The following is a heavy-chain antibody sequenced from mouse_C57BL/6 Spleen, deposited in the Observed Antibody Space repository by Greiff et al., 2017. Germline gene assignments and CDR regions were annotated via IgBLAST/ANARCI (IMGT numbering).Heavy chain of an antibody. CDR3: ARLRYYAMDY. CDR1: GFTFSDYG. J-gene: IGHJ4*01. Sequence: EVQLVESGGGLVKPGGSLKLSCAASGFTFSDYGMHWVRQAPEKGLEWVAYISSGSSTIYSADTVKGRFTISRDNAKNTLFLQMTSLRSEDTAMYYCARLRYYAMDYWGQGTSVTVSS. V-gene: IGHV5-17*01. D-gene: IGHD2-12*01. CDR2: ISSGSSTI.